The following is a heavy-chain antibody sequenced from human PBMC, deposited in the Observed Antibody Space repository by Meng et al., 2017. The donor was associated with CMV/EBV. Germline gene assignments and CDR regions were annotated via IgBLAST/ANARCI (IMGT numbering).Heavy chain of an antibody. CDR3: ARGLRIFGVVPSPYYFDY. CDR2: MNPNSGNT. D-gene: IGHD3-3*01. Sequence: ASVKVSCKASGYTFTSYDINWVRQATGQGREWMGWMNPNSGNTGYAQKFQGRVTMTRNTSISTAYMELSSLRSEDTAVYYCARGLRIFGVVPSPYYFDYWGQGTLVTVSS. J-gene: IGHJ4*02. V-gene: IGHV1-8*01. CDR1: GYTFTSYD.